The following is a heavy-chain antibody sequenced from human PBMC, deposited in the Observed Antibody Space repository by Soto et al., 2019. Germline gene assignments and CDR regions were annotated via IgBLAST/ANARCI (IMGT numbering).Heavy chain of an antibody. CDR2: INPTGGST. V-gene: IGHV1-46*01. D-gene: IGHD2-8*02. CDR3: ARHLAAGDV. CDR1: GYTFINYY. J-gene: IGHJ4*02. Sequence: QGERVQSGAEVKKRGASVKGSCKASGYTFINYYIHWVRQATGHGLEWMAIINPTGGSTNYAQKFQGRLTLTMVTSTTTVYMELSSLTSEDTAICYCARHLAAGDVWGQGTLVTVSS.